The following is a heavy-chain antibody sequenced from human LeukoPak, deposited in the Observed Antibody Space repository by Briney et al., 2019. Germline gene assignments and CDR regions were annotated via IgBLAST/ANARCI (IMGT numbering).Heavy chain of an antibody. CDR3: TRDASDIVAVPAAVGPFDL. CDR1: GFTFSSYA. V-gene: IGHV3-64*01. Sequence: GGSLRLSCAASGFTFSSYAMDWVRRTPGKGLEYVSVISGNGVRTHYATSVKGRFTISRDNSKNMLYPQMGSLRAEGMAVYYCTRDASDIVAVPAAVGPFDLWGQGTLVTVSS. D-gene: IGHD2-2*01. CDR2: ISGNGVRT. J-gene: IGHJ4*02.